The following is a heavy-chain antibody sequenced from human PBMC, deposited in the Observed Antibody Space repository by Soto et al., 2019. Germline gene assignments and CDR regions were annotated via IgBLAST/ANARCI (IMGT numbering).Heavy chain of an antibody. CDR3: AREMGTRLLNSVLAL. CDR2: LCYSGNT. Sequence: LSSSVAGGQSVGHGCSWLLQPPGRGLQWIGHLCYSGNTNYNPSLKSRVTISGDTSKNQFSLNLSSVAAADTAVYYCAREMGTRLLNSVLALWGLVTLVTVSS. V-gene: IGHV4-59*11. D-gene: IGHD3-9*01. CDR1: GGQSVGHG. J-gene: IGHJ5*02.